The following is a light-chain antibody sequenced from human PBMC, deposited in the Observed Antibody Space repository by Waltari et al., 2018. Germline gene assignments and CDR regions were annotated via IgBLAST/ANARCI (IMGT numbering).Light chain of an antibody. CDR2: DVT. J-gene: IGLJ2*01. CDR1: SSDVGDYKY. CDR3: CSYLGIWL. V-gene: IGLV2-11*01. Sequence: QSALTQPRPVSGSPGQSVAISCTGTSSDVGDYKYVSWYQQHPGKAPKLMIYDVTKRPSGVPDRFSGSKSGNTASLTISGLQVEDEADYYCCSYLGIWLFGGGTKLTVL.